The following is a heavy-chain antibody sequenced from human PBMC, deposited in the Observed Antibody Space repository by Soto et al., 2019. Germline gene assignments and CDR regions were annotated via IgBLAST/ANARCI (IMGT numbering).Heavy chain of an antibody. Sequence: ASVKVSCKASGYTFTSYYMHWVRQAPGQGLEWMGIINPSGGSTSYAQKFQGRVTMTRDTSTSTVYMELSSLRSEDTAVYYCARDQVYYYDSSGYPPNGTDVWGQGTTVTVSS. CDR1: GYTFTSYY. J-gene: IGHJ6*02. CDR2: INPSGGST. CDR3: ARDQVYYYDSSGYPPNGTDV. D-gene: IGHD3-22*01. V-gene: IGHV1-46*01.